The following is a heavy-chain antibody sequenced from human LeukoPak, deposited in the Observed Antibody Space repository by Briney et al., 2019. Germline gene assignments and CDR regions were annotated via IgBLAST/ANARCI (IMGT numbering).Heavy chain of an antibody. J-gene: IGHJ6*03. CDR2: IYYSGST. CDR1: GGSISSHY. Sequence: SETLSLTCTVSGGSISSHYWSWIRQPPGKGLEWIGYIYYSGSTNYNPSLKSRVTISVDTSKNQFSLKLSSVTAADTAVYYCARSHDHGDYYYYYYMDVWGKGTTVTVSS. V-gene: IGHV4-59*11. CDR3: ARSHDHGDYYYYYYMDV. D-gene: IGHD4-17*01.